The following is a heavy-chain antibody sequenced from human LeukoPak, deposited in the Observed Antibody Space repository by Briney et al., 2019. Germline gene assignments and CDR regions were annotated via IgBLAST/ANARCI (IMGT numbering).Heavy chain of an antibody. Sequence: SETLSLTCTVSGGSISSSSYYWSWIRQPPGKGLEWIGEINHSGSTNYNPSLKSRVTISVDTSKNQFSLKLSSVTAADTAVYYCARPSVAASRNWFDPWGQGTLVTVSS. V-gene: IGHV4-39*07. D-gene: IGHD6-13*01. CDR1: GGSISSSSYY. CDR3: ARPSVAASRNWFDP. J-gene: IGHJ5*02. CDR2: INHSGST.